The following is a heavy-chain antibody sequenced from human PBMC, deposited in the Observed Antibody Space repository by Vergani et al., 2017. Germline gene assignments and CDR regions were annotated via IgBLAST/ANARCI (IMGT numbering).Heavy chain of an antibody. V-gene: IGHV3-7*01. Sequence: EVQLVESGGGLVQPGGSLRLSCAASGFTFSSYWMSWVRQAPGKGLEWVANIKQDGSEKYYVDSVKGRFTISRDNTKNSLYLQMNSLRAEDTAVYYCANDGGGYYYDSSRPLDYWGQGTLVTVSS. D-gene: IGHD3-22*01. CDR2: IKQDGSEK. J-gene: IGHJ4*02. CDR1: GFTFSSYW. CDR3: ANDGGGYYYDSSRPLDY.